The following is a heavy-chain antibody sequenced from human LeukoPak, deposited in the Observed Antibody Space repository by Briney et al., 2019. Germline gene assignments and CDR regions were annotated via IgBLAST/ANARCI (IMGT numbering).Heavy chain of an antibody. CDR1: SGSFSGYY. V-gene: IGHV3-23*01. Sequence: PSETLSLTCSVYSGSFSGYYWSWVRQAPGKGLEWVSTISGSGGSTYYADSVKGRFTISRDNSKNTLYLQMNSLRAEDTAVYFCAKGDKMLTWRRTYNRFDPWGQGTLVTVSS. D-gene: IGHD3-16*01. J-gene: IGHJ5*02. CDR2: ISGSGGST. CDR3: AKGDKMLTWRRTYNRFDP.